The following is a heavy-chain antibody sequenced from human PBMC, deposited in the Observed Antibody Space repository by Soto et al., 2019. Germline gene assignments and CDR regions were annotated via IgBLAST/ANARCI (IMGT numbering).Heavy chain of an antibody. CDR2: IKQDGSEK. J-gene: IGHJ4*02. CDR1: GFTFSSYW. D-gene: IGHD3-3*01. V-gene: IGHV3-7*01. Sequence: GGSLRLSCAASGFTFSSYWMSWVRQAPGKGLEWVANIKQDGSEKYYVDSVKGRFTISRDNAKNSLYLQMNSLRAEDTAVYYCARDMGRGLITIFGVGNFDYWGQGTLVTVSS. CDR3: ARDMGRGLITIFGVGNFDY.